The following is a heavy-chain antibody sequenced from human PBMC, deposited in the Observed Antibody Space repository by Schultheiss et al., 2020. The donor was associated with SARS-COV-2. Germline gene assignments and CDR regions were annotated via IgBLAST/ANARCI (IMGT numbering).Heavy chain of an antibody. CDR2: IYYSGST. D-gene: IGHD5-18*01. V-gene: IGHV4-59*06. CDR1: GGSISSYY. CDR3: ARGGYSYGYLITDYYYYYMDV. Sequence: SETLSLTCTVSGGSISSYYWSWIRQHPGKGLEWIGYIYYSGSTYYNPSLKSRVTISVDTSKNQFSLKLSSVTAADTAVYYCARGGYSYGYLITDYYYYYMDVWGKGTTVTVSS. J-gene: IGHJ6*03.